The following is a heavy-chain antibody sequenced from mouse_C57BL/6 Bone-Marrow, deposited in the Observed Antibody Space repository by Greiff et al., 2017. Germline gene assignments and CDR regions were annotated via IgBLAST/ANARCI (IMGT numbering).Heavy chain of an antibody. CDR3: ARRAYYNKGAWFAY. Sequence: VQLQQSGAELVRPGASVTLSCKASGYTFTDYEMHWVKQTPVHGLEWIGAIDPETGGTAYNQKFKGKAILTADKSSSTAYMELRSLTSEDSAVYYCARRAYYNKGAWFAYWGQGTLVTVSA. J-gene: IGHJ3*01. V-gene: IGHV1-15*01. D-gene: IGHD2-5*01. CDR2: IDPETGGT. CDR1: GYTFTDYE.